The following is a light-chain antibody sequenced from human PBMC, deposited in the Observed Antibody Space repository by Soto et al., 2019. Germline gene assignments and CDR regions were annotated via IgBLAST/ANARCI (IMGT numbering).Light chain of an antibody. CDR1: SSNIGAGYD. Sequence: QSVLTQPPSVSGAPGQRVTISCSGSSSNIGAGYDVHWYQQLPGTAPRLVIYEVTNRPSGVSHRFSGSKSGNTASLIISGLQAEDEAEYYCNSYTSTFTPVFGTGTKLTVL. CDR3: NSYTSTFTPV. V-gene: IGLV1-40*01. CDR2: EVT. J-gene: IGLJ1*01.